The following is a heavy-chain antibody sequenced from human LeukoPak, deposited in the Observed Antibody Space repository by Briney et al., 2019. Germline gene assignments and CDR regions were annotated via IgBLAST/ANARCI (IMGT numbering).Heavy chain of an antibody. CDR1: GYSFTSYW. V-gene: IGHV5-51*01. J-gene: IGHJ5*02. CDR2: IYPGDSDT. Sequence: GESLKISCKGSGYSFTSYWIGWVRQMPGKGLEWMGIIYPGDSDTRYSPSFQGQVTISADKSISTAYLQWSSLKASDTAMYYCARLAVHSSGWYGFREINWFDPWGQGTLVTVSS. D-gene: IGHD6-19*01. CDR3: ARLAVHSSGWYGFREINWFDP.